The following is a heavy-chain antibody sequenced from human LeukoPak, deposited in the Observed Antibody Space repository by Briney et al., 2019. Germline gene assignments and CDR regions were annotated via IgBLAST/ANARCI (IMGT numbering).Heavy chain of an antibody. CDR3: ARDREYYFDY. V-gene: IGHV3-11*06. CDR2: ISSSSIYT. J-gene: IGHJ4*02. Sequence: PGGSPRLSCAASGFALSDYYMSWIRQAPGKGLEWVSYISSSSIYTNYADSVKGRFTISRDNAKNSLYLQMNSLRAEDTAVYYCARDREYYFDYWGQGTLVTASS. CDR1: GFALSDYY.